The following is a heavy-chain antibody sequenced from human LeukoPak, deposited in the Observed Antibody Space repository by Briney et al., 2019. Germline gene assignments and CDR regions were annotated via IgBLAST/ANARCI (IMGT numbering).Heavy chain of an antibody. Sequence: SETLSFTCTVSTDSITTYYWTWVRQPPGKGLEYIGYVYYTGSTNYSPSLKSRVTISLDTSKNQFSLKLTSVTAADTAVYYCARDPPGSGSYLDYWGQGTLVTVSS. J-gene: IGHJ4*02. V-gene: IGHV4-59*01. D-gene: IGHD3-10*01. CDR2: VYYTGST. CDR3: ARDPPGSGSYLDY. CDR1: TDSITTYY.